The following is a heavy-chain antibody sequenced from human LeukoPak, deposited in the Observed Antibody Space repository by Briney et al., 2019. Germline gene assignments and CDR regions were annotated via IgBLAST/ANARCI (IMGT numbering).Heavy chain of an antibody. J-gene: IGHJ4*02. CDR2: ISRSSSTI. D-gene: IGHD3-16*02. Sequence: GGSLRLSCAASGFTFSSYSMNWVRQAPGKGLEWVSYISRSSSTIYYADSVKGRFTISRGNAKNSLYLQMNSLRAEDTAVYYCASAHYDYVWGSYRRSNFDYWGQGTLVTVSS. CDR1: GFTFSSYS. V-gene: IGHV3-48*04. CDR3: ASAHYDYVWGSYRRSNFDY.